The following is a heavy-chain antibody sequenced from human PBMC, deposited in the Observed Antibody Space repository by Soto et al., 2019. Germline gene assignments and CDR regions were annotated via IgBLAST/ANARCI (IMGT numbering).Heavy chain of an antibody. V-gene: IGHV1-69*13. J-gene: IGHJ6*04. D-gene: IGHD3-10*01. CDR2: IIPIFGTA. CDR1: GSTISSNA. CDR3: ARDERFLGVIGYYYYVMDF. Sequence: SVKVSCKASGSTISSNAISWVRQAPGQGLEWMGGIIPIFGTANYAQKFQGRVTITADESTSTAYMELSSLRSEDTAVYYCARDERFLGVIGYYYYVMDFCGKGTTVTGSS.